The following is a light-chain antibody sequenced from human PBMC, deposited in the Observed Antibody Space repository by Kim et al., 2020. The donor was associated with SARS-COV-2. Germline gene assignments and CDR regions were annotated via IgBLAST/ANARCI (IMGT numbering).Light chain of an antibody. Sequence: ATINCNSSQSVLYVSTNKNYAAGYQQKPGQPPKLLIYLASTRESGFPDRFSGSGSGTDFPLTFCSLQAEDVAVYYCHQFYSTPVTFCPGTKVDIK. V-gene: IGKV4-1*01. CDR2: LAS. J-gene: IGKJ3*01. CDR3: HQFYSTPVT. CDR1: QSVLYVSTNKNY.